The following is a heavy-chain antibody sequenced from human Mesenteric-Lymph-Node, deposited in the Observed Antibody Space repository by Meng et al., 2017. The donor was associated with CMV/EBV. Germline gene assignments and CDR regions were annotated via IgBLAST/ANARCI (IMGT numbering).Heavy chain of an antibody. Sequence: SETLSLTCAVYGGSLSGYYCSWIRQPPGKGLEWMGEVYHNGVTKYSLSLRSRVVISIDTSKNQFSLNLRSVSAADTAMYYCARGGATPMIIKYWGPGTLVTVSS. CDR3: ARGGATPMIIKY. D-gene: IGHD3-10*01. J-gene: IGHJ4*02. CDR1: GGSLSGYY. V-gene: IGHV4-34*01. CDR2: VYHNGVT.